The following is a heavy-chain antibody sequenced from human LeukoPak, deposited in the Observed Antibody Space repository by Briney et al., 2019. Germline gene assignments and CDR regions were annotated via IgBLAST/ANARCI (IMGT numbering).Heavy chain of an antibody. CDR1: GFTFSSYD. D-gene: IGHD6-13*01. CDR3: ARGRSSWYYFDY. CDR2: IGTAGDT. V-gene: IGHV3-13*01. Sequence: PGGSLRLSCAASGFTFSSYDMHWVRQATGKGLEWVSAIGTAGDTYYPGSVKGRFTISRENAKNSLYLQMNSLRAGDTAVYYCARGRSSWYYFDYWGQGTLVTVSS. J-gene: IGHJ4*02.